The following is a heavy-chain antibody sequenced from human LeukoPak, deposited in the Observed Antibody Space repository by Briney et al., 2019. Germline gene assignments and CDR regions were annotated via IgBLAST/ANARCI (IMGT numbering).Heavy chain of an antibody. D-gene: IGHD2-8*01. CDR3: ARVKYCSNGICYNRYYFDY. CDR1: GFSFTSYE. CDR2: ISTSGSAI. Sequence: GGSLRLSCTASGFSFTSYEIHWVRQVPGKGLEWVSYISTSGSAIYADSVKGRFTISRDSAKNSLYLQMNSLSAEDTAVYCCARVKYCSNGICYNRYYFDYWGQGTLVTVSS. J-gene: IGHJ4*02. V-gene: IGHV3-48*03.